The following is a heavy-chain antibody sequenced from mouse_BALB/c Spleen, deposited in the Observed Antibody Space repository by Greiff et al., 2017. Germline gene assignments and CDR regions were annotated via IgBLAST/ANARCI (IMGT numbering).Heavy chain of an antibody. Sequence: EVMLVESGGGLVQPGGSLRLSCATSGFTFTDYYMSWVRQPPGKALEWLGFIRNKANGYTTEYSVSVKGRFTISRDNSQSILYLQMNTLRAEDSSTYYCARDIKGVYYDYGFDYWGQGTTLTVSS. V-gene: IGHV7-3*02. CDR3: ARDIKGVYYDYGFDY. D-gene: IGHD2-4*01. CDR2: IRNKANGYTT. J-gene: IGHJ2*01. CDR1: GFTFTDYY.